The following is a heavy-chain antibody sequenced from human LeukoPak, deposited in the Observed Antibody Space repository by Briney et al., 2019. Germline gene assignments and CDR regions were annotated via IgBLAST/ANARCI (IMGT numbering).Heavy chain of an antibody. J-gene: IGHJ4*02. CDR2: ISGSGGST. V-gene: IGHV3-23*01. CDR1: GFTFSSYG. CDR3: AREIAAAGTY. Sequence: GGSLRLSCAASGFTFSSYGMSWVRQAPGKGLEWVSAISGSGGSTYYADSGKGRFTISRDNSKNTLYLQMNSLRAEDTAVYYCAREIAAAGTYWGQGTLVTVSS. D-gene: IGHD6-13*01.